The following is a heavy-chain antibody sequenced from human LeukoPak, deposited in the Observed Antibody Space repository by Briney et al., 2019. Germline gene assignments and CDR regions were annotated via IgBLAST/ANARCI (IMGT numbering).Heavy chain of an antibody. CDR2: INPSGGST. CDR1: GYTFTSYY. Sequence: GASVKVSCKASGYTFTSYYMHWVRQAPGQGLEWMGIINPSGGSTSYAQKFQGRVTMTRNTSISTAYMELSSLRSEDTAVYYCIIPPTYYYGMDVWGQGTTVTVSS. CDR3: IIPPTYYYGMDV. J-gene: IGHJ6*02. D-gene: IGHD2-21*01. V-gene: IGHV1-46*01.